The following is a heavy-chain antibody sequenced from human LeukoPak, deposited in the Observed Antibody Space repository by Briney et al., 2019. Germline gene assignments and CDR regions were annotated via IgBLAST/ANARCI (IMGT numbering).Heavy chain of an antibody. V-gene: IGHV1-69*05. CDR2: IIPIFGTA. D-gene: IGHD3-22*01. Sequence: ASVKVSCKTSGGTFNNSAISWVRQAPGQGLEWMGGIIPIFGTANYAQKFQGRVTITTDESTSTAYMELSSLRSEDTAVYYCARRPSSGYYAFDIWGQGTMVTVSS. CDR1: GGTFNNSA. J-gene: IGHJ3*02. CDR3: ARRPSSGYYAFDI.